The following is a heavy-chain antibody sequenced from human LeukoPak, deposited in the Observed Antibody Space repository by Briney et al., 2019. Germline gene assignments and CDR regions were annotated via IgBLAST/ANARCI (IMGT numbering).Heavy chain of an antibody. Sequence: PGGSLRLSCAASGFTFSSYAMHWVRQAPGKGLEWVAVISYDGSNKYYADSVKGRFTISRDSSKNTLYLQMNSLRPEDTALYYCAKDWYYDFWSGSGDYWGQGTLVTVSS. CDR2: ISYDGSNK. CDR3: AKDWYYDFWSGSGDY. CDR1: GFTFSSYA. D-gene: IGHD3-3*01. J-gene: IGHJ4*02. V-gene: IGHV3-30-3*01.